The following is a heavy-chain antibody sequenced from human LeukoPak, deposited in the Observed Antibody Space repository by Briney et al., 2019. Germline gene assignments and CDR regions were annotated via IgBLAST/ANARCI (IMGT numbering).Heavy chain of an antibody. CDR1: GFTFTDAW. CDR2: IKTKGEGGTT. Sequence: GGSLRLSCAASGFTFTDAWMSWVRQAPGKGLEWVGRIKTKGEGGTTDYAAPVKGRFTISRDDSKRTLYLQMNSLKTEDTAVYYCAKGTIATAVRSWFDPWGQGTLVTVSS. D-gene: IGHD6-13*01. V-gene: IGHV3-15*01. CDR3: AKGTIATAVRSWFDP. J-gene: IGHJ5*02.